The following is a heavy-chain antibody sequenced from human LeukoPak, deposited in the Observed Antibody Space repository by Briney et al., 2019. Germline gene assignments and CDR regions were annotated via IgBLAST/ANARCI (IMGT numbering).Heavy chain of an antibody. V-gene: IGHV1-46*01. CDR2: INPSGGST. CDR3: ARWIVVVPAARRGGYYYYGMDV. J-gene: IGHJ6*02. D-gene: IGHD2-2*01. Sequence: ASVKVSCKASGYTFTSYYMHWVRQAPGQGLEWMGIINPSGGSTSYAQKFQGRVTITADESTSTAYMELSSLRSEDTAVYYCARWIVVVPAARRGGYYYYGMDVWGQGTTVTVSS. CDR1: GYTFTSYY.